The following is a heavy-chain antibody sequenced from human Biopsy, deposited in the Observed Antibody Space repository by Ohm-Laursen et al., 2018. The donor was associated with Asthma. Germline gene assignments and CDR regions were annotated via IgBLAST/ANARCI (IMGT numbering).Heavy chain of an antibody. Sequence: SLRLSCSASGFTFSSYVMNWVRQAPGKGLEWVSAISGGNDNTYYADSVKGRFTISRDNSKNTVYLQMNSLTGEDTADYYCAKDKGVPRIGVAGTFDHWGQGTLVTVSS. CDR1: GFTFSSYV. D-gene: IGHD6-13*01. CDR3: AKDKGVPRIGVAGTFDH. V-gene: IGHV3-23*01. J-gene: IGHJ4*02. CDR2: ISGGNDNT.